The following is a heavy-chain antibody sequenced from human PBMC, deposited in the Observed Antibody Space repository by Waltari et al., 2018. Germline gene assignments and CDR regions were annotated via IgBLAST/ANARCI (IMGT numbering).Heavy chain of an antibody. CDR1: GGSISSSSYY. D-gene: IGHD2-2*01. V-gene: IGHV4-39*01. J-gene: IGHJ4*02. CDR2: IYYSGGT. CDR3: ARPGIVVVPAATYYFDY. Sequence: QLQLQESGPGLVKPSETLSLTCTVSGGSISSSSYYWGWIRQPPGKGLEWIGSIYYSGGTYYNPSLKSRVTISVDTSKNQFSLKLSSVTAADTAVYYCARPGIVVVPAATYYFDYWGQGTLVTVSS.